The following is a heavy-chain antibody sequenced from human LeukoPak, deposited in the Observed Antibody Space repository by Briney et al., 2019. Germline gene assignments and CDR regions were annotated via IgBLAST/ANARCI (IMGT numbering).Heavy chain of an antibody. J-gene: IGHJ4*02. CDR2: ISGSGGST. D-gene: IGHD3-3*01. Sequence: GGSLRLSCAASGFTFNNYAMSWVRQAPGKGLEWVSAISGSGGSTYYADSVKGRFTISRDKSKSALYLQMNSMRAEDTAVYYCVRYDFWSGSSFTTSNYFDYWGQGTLVTVSS. V-gene: IGHV3-23*01. CDR1: GFTFNNYA. CDR3: VRYDFWSGSSFTTSNYFDY.